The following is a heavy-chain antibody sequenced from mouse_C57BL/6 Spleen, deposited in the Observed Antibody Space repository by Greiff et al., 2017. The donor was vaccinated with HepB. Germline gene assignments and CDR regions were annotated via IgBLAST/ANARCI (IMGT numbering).Heavy chain of an antibody. CDR1: GYAFSSSW. CDR2: IYPGDGDT. Sequence: VQRVDSGPELVKPGASVKISCKASGYAFSSSWMNWVKQRPGKGLEWIGRIYPGDGDTNYNGKFKGKATLTADKSSSTAYMQLSSLTSEDSAVYFCARKLFYAMDYWGQGTSVTVAS. J-gene: IGHJ4*01. V-gene: IGHV1-82*01. CDR3: ARKLFYAMDY.